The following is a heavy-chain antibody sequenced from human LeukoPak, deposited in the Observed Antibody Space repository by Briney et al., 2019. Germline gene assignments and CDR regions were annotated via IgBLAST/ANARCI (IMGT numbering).Heavy chain of an antibody. D-gene: IGHD4-17*01. CDR3: AKNRDYALGSFDY. J-gene: IGHJ4*02. Sequence: PGGSLRLSCAASGFTFSSYSMNWVRQAPGKGLEWVSYISSSSSTIYYADSVKGRFTISRDNAKNSLYLQMNSLRAEGTAVYYCAKNRDYALGSFDYWGQGTLVTVSS. CDR1: GFTFSSYS. V-gene: IGHV3-48*01. CDR2: ISSSSSTI.